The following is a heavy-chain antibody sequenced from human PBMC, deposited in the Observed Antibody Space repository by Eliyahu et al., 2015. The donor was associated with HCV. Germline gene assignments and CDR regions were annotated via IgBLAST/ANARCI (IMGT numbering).Heavy chain of an antibody. V-gene: IGHV3-20*04. CDR2: INWNGGST. Sequence: EVQLVESGGGVVRPGGSLRLSCAASGFXFDDYGMSWVRQAPGKGLEWVSGINWNGGSTGYADSVKGRFTISRDNAKNSLYLQMNSLRAEDTALYYCARGSTRTPNYYYDSSGYYYHWGQGTLVTVSS. CDR3: ARGSTRTPNYYYDSSGYYYH. D-gene: IGHD3-22*01. CDR1: GFXFDDYG. J-gene: IGHJ5*02.